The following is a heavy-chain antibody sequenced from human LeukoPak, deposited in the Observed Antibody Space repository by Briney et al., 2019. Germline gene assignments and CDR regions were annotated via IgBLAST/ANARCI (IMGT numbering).Heavy chain of an antibody. Sequence: GESLKISCQGSGYSFTSYWIGWVRQMPGKGLEWMTIIYPGDSETRYSPSFQGQVTISADKSIGTMYLQWSSLKASDTAMYYCARALRTGQGDYVPVLWGQGTLVIVSS. CDR3: ARALRTGQGDYVPVL. CDR2: IYPGDSET. V-gene: IGHV5-51*01. D-gene: IGHD4-17*01. J-gene: IGHJ4*02. CDR1: GYSFTSYW.